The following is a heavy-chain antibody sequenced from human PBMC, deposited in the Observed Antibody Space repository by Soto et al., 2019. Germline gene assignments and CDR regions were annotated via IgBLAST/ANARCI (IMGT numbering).Heavy chain of an antibody. CDR1: GFTFSSYN. D-gene: IGHD3-22*01. CDR3: ARDFPTDYYDSSETADY. V-gene: IGHV3-21*01. Sequence: EIQLVESGGGLVKPGGSLRLSCAASGFTFSSYNMNWVRQTPGKGLEWVTSISSLSTYIFYADSVKGRFTISRDNAKNSLSLHMNSLKADDTAVYYCARDFPTDYYDSSETADYWGQGALVTVSS. J-gene: IGHJ4*02. CDR2: ISSLSTYI.